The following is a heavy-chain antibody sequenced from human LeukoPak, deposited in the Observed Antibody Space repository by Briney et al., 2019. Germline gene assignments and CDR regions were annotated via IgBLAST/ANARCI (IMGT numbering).Heavy chain of an antibody. CDR2: ISSSSSYI. CDR1: GFTFSSYS. D-gene: IGHD2-2*02. CDR3: ARAKAHIPDAFDI. V-gene: IGHV3-21*04. Sequence: PGGSLRLSCAASGFTFSSYSMNWVRQAPGKGLEWVTSISSSSSYIYYADSVKGRFTISRDNAKNSLYLQMNSLRAEDTAVYYCARAKAHIPDAFDIWGQGTMVTVSS. J-gene: IGHJ3*02.